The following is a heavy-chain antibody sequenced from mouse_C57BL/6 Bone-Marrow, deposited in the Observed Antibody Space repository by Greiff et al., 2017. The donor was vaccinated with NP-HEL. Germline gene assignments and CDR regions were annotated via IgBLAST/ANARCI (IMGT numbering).Heavy chain of an antibody. CDR1: GFTFSSYG. V-gene: IGHV5-6*01. Sequence: EVQVVESGGDLVKPGGSLKLSCAASGFTFSSYGMSWVRQTPDKRLEWVATISSGGSYTYYPDSVKGRFTISRDNAKNTLYLQMSSLKSEDTAMYYCARRYYDGYYVRFAYWGQGTLVTVSA. CDR3: ARRYYDGYYVRFAY. J-gene: IGHJ3*01. CDR2: ISSGGSYT. D-gene: IGHD2-3*01.